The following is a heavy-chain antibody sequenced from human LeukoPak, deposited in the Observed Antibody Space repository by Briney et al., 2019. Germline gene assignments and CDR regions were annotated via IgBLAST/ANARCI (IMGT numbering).Heavy chain of an antibody. CDR2: ISYDGSNK. V-gene: IGHV3-30*18. J-gene: IGHJ6*02. CDR1: GFTFSSYA. CDR3: AKVEEYYYDSSGSYGMDV. Sequence: GGSLGLSCAASGFTFSSYAMSWVRQAPGKGLEWVAVISYDGSNKYYADSVKGRFTISRDNSKNTLYLQMNSLRAEDTAVYYCAKVEEYYYDSSGSYGMDVWGQGTTVTVSS. D-gene: IGHD3-22*01.